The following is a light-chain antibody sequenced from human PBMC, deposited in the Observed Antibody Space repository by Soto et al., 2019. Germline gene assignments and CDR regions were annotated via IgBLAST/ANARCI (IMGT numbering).Light chain of an antibody. CDR3: QQYNFWPPLT. Sequence: EIVMTQSPATLSVSPGERDTLSCRASQSVNSNLAWYRQKPGQAPRLLISDASTRATGVPARFSGSGSGTEFTLTISSLQSEDSGIYYCQQYNFWPPLTFGGGTKVELK. J-gene: IGKJ4*01. V-gene: IGKV3-15*01. CDR2: DAS. CDR1: QSVNSN.